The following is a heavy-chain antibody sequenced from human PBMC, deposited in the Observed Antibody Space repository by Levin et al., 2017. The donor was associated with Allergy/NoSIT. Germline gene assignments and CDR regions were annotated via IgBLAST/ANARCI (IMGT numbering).Heavy chain of an antibody. CDR3: ASSGPYAGELRYFDY. V-gene: IGHV1-18*01. CDR2: ISAYNGNT. D-gene: IGHD1-26*01. CDR1: GYTFTSYG. J-gene: IGHJ4*02. Sequence: ASVKVSCKASGYTFTSYGISWVRQAPGQGLEWMGWISAYNGNTNYAQKLQGRVTMTTDTSTSTAYMELRSLRSDDTAVYYCASSGPYAGELRYFDYWGQGTLVTVSS.